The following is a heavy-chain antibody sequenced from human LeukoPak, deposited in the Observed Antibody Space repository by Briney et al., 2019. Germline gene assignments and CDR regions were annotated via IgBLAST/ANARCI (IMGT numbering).Heavy chain of an antibody. CDR2: IIPIFGTA. CDR1: GGTFSSYA. D-gene: IGHD3-16*01. Sequence: ASVKVSCKASGGTFSSYAISWVRQAPGQGLEWMGGIIPIFGTANYAQKFQGRVTITADKSTSTAYMELSSLRSEDTAVYYCASTLPLLALEAGAFDIWGQGTMVTVSS. CDR3: ASTLPLLALEAGAFDI. J-gene: IGHJ3*02. V-gene: IGHV1-69*06.